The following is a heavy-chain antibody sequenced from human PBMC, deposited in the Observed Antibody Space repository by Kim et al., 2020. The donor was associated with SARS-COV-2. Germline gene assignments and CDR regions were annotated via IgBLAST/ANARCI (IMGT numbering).Heavy chain of an antibody. Sequence: SETLSLTCTVSGGSISSSSYYWGWIRQPPGKGLEWIGSIYYSGSTYYNPSLKSRVTISVDTSKNQFSLKLSSVTAADTAVYYCARFTPYSSSWYVLNWAGAVDAFDIWGQGTMVTVSS. CDR2: IYYSGST. CDR3: ARFTPYSSSWYVLNWAGAVDAFDI. V-gene: IGHV4-39*01. CDR1: GGSISSSSYY. J-gene: IGHJ3*02. D-gene: IGHD6-13*01.